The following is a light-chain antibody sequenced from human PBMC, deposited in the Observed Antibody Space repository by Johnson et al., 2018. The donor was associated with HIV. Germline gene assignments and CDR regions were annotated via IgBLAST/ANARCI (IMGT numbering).Light chain of an antibody. CDR2: ENN. V-gene: IGLV1-51*02. J-gene: IGLJ1*01. CDR3: GTWDSSLSAGGV. CDR1: SSNIGNNY. Sequence: QPVLTQPPSVSAAPGQKVTISCSGSSSNIGNNYVSWYQQLPGTAPKLLIYENNKRPSGIPDRFSGSKSGTSATLGITGLQTGDEADYYFGTWDSSLSAGGVFGTGTKVTVL.